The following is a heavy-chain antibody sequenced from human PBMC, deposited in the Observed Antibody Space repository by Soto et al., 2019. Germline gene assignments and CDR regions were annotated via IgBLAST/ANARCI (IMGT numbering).Heavy chain of an antibody. D-gene: IGHD6-19*01. CDR2: IYYSGST. CDR3: ARHLFSSGWYLI. V-gene: IGHV4-39*01. CDR1: GGSISSSSYY. J-gene: IGHJ3*02. Sequence: QLQLQESGPGLVKPSETLSLTCTVSGGSISSSSYYWGWIRQPPGKGLEWIGSIYYSGSTYYNPSLQSRVTISVDTSKNQFSLKLSSVTAADTAVYYCARHLFSSGWYLIWGQGTMVTVSS.